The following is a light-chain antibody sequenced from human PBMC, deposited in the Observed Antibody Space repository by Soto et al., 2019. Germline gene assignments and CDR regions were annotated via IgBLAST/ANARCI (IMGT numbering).Light chain of an antibody. CDR2: DAS. CDR1: QSISHF. J-gene: IGKJ5*01. V-gene: IGKV3-11*01. CDR3: HQRSTWPPIT. Sequence: EIVLTQSPATLSFSPGERATLSCRASQSISHFLAWYQQRPGQAPRLLIYDASNRATGIPTRFSGSGSETDFTLTISSLEPEDFAVYYCHQRSTWPPITFGQGTRLEIK.